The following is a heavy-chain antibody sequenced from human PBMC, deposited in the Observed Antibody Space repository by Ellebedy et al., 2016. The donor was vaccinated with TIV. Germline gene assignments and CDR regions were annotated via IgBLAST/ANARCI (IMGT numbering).Heavy chain of an antibody. CDR1: GFTFSVYY. CDR3: AKVISSGYYYDS. V-gene: IGHV3-11*05. D-gene: IGHD3-22*01. Sequence: GESLKISXEASGFTFSVYYMSWIRQAPGKGLEWVSFISLTSTATGVGYADSVRGRFTISRDNVNNTLYLQMNSLRDEDTALYYCAKVISSGYYYDSWGQGTLVIVSS. J-gene: IGHJ5*01. CDR2: ISLTSTATG.